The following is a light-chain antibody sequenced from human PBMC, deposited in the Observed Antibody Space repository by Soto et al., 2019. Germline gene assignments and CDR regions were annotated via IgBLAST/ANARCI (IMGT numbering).Light chain of an antibody. J-gene: IGKJ4*01. Sequence: EIVMTQSPVTLSVSPGETATLSCRASQSVTSNLAGYQKKPGQAPRLLIDGASIRATGIPARFSGSGSGTEFTLTISSLQSEDFAVYYCQQYNDWPLTFGGGTKVEIK. CDR2: GAS. CDR3: QQYNDWPLT. V-gene: IGKV3-15*01. CDR1: QSVTSN.